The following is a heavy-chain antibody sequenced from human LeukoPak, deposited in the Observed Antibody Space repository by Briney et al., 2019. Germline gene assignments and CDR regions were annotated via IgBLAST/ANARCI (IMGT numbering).Heavy chain of an antibody. Sequence: SQTLSLTCTVSGGSISSGGYYWSWIRQHPGKGLEWIGYIYYSGSTYYDPSLKSRVTISVDTSKNQFSLKLSSVTAADTAVYYCARDLSSGYRGLGFWGQGTLVTVSS. CDR3: ARDLSSGYRGLGF. V-gene: IGHV4-31*03. D-gene: IGHD6-19*01. CDR1: GGSISSGGYY. CDR2: IYYSGST. J-gene: IGHJ4*02.